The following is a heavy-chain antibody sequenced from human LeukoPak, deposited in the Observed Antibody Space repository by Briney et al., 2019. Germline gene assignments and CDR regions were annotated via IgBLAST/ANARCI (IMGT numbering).Heavy chain of an antibody. J-gene: IGHJ5*02. CDR2: IYYSGST. V-gene: IGHV4-30-4*08. D-gene: IGHD2-2*01. CDR3: ARGVPAAFNWFDP. Sequence: SETLSLTCTVSGGPISSGDYYWSWIRQPPGKGLEWIGYIYYSGSTYYNPSLKSRVTISVDTSKNQFSLKLSSVTAADTAVYYCARGVPAAFNWFDPWGQGTLVTVSS. CDR1: GGPISSGDYY.